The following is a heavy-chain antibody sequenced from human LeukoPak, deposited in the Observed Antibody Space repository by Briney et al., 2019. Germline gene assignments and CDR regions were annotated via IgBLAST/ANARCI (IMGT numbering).Heavy chain of an antibody. D-gene: IGHD6-13*01. J-gene: IGHJ4*02. Sequence: PSETLSLTCAVYGGSFSGYYWSWIRQPPGKGLKWIGEINHSGSTNYNPSLKSRVTISVDTSKNQFSLKLSSVTAADTAVYYCARRLIAAAGRTFDYWGQGTLVTVSS. CDR3: ARRLIAAAGRTFDY. CDR2: INHSGST. V-gene: IGHV4-34*01. CDR1: GGSFSGYY.